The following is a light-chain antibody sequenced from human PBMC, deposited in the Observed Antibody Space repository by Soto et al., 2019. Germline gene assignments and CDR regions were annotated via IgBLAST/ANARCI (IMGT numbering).Light chain of an antibody. CDR2: EVS. CDR3: RSYTSSSTSV. Sequence: QCVLAQTASVSGSPGQSITISCTGTISDVGGYNYVSWYQQHPGKAPKLMIYEVSNRPSGVSNRFSGSKSGNTASLTISGLQAEDEADYYRRSYTSSSTSVFGTGTKVTVL. J-gene: IGLJ1*01. V-gene: IGLV2-14*01. CDR1: ISDVGGYNY.